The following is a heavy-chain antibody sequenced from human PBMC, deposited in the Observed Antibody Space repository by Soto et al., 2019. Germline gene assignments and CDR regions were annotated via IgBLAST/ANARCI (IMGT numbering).Heavy chain of an antibody. Sequence: SETLSLTCTVSGGSISSSSYYWGWIRQPPGKGLEWIGSIYYSGSTYYNPSLKSRVTISVDTSKNQFSLKLSSVTAADTAVYYCARSGSIAARDAFDIWGQGTMVTVSS. V-gene: IGHV4-39*07. J-gene: IGHJ3*02. CDR2: IYYSGST. CDR1: GGSISSSSYY. CDR3: ARSGSIAARDAFDI. D-gene: IGHD6-6*01.